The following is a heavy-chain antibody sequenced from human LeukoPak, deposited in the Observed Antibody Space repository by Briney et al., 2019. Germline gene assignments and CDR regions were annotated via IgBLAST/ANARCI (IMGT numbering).Heavy chain of an antibody. CDR1: GFTFSSYW. CDR2: ISSSSSYI. J-gene: IGHJ4*02. CDR3: ARDRYCSSTSCYVDY. Sequence: PGGSLRLSCAASGFTFSSYWMHWVRQAPGKGLEWVSSISSSSSYIYYADSVKGRFTISRDNAKNSLYLQMNSLRAEDTAVYYCARDRYCSSTSCYVDYWGQGTLVTVSS. V-gene: IGHV3-21*01. D-gene: IGHD2-2*01.